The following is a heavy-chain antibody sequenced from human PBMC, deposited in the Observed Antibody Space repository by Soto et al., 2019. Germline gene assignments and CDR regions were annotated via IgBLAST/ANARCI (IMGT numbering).Heavy chain of an antibody. CDR2: IYYSGST. CDR3: ARGSAFGVVISDYYGMDV. Sequence: PSETLSLTCTVSGGSISSGGYYWSWIRQHPGKGLECIGYIYYSGSTYYNPSLKSRVTISVDTSKNQFSLKLGSVTAADTAVYYWARGSAFGVVISDYYGMDVWDQGTTVTVSS. CDR1: GGSISSGGYY. V-gene: IGHV4-31*03. J-gene: IGHJ6*02. D-gene: IGHD3-3*01.